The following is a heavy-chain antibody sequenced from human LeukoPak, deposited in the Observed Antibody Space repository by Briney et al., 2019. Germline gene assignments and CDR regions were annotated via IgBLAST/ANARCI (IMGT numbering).Heavy chain of an antibody. CDR1: GFTFDDYA. Sequence: PGGSLRLSCAASGFTFDDYAMHWVGHAPGKGLEWVSLISGDGGTTYSADSVKGRFTISRDNSKNSLYLQMNSLRTEDTALYYCARSLPDYFDYWGQGTLVTVSS. V-gene: IGHV3-43*02. J-gene: IGHJ4*02. CDR3: ARSLPDYFDY. CDR2: ISGDGGTT.